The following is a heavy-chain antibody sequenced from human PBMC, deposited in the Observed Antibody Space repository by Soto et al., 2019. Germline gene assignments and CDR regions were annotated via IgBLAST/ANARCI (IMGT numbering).Heavy chain of an antibody. J-gene: IGHJ3*01. CDR2: IHSDGSST. CDR3: ARGDRGAFDL. V-gene: IGHV3-74*01. CDR1: GFTFSYYW. Sequence: EVQLVESGGGLVRPGGSLRLSCAASGFTFSYYWMHWVRQAPGKGLVWVSRIHSDGSSTTYADFVKGRFIISRDNASNTVDLQKSSVRVEATAVYYCARGDRGAFDLWGQGTVVTVSS.